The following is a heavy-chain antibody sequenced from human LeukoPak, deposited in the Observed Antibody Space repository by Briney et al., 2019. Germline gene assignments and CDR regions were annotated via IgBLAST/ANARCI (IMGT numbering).Heavy chain of an antibody. J-gene: IGHJ4*02. CDR3: AGARKESNYDILTGYFNIYYFDY. CDR1: GFTFSSYD. D-gene: IGHD3-9*01. V-gene: IGHV3-13*01. Sequence: GGSLRLSCAASGFTFSSYDMHWVRQATGKGLEWVSAIGTAGDTYYPGSVKGRFTISRENAKNSLYLQMNSLRAGDTAVYYCAGARKESNYDILTGYFNIYYFDYWGQGTLVTVSS. CDR2: IGTAGDT.